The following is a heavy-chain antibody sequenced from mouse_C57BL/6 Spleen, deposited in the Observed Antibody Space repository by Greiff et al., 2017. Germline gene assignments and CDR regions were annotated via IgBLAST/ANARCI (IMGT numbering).Heavy chain of an antibody. CDR1: GFNIKNTY. D-gene: IGHD1-1*01. CDR2: IDPANGNT. J-gene: IGHJ2*01. Sequence: EVKLVESVAELVRPGASVKLSCTASGFNIKNTYMHWVKQRPEQGLEWIGRIDPANGNTKYAPKFQGKATITADTSSNTAYLQLSSLTSEDTAIYYCALYGSSPGYFDYWGQGTTLTVSS. CDR3: ALYGSSPGYFDY. V-gene: IGHV14-3*01.